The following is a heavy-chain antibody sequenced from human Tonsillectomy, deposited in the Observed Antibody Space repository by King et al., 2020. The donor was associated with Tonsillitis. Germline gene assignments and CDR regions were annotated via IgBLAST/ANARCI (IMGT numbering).Heavy chain of an antibody. J-gene: IGHJ4*02. CDR2: ISGSGGST. D-gene: IGHD3-22*01. CDR3: AKVSYYDSRIMIGFDY. Sequence: VQLVESGGGLVQPGGSLRLSCAASGFTFSSYAMSWVRQAPGKGLEWVSAISGSGGSTYYADSVKGRFTISRDNSKNTLYLQMNSLRAEDTAVYYCAKVSYYDSRIMIGFDYWGQGTLVTVSS. V-gene: IGHV3-23*04. CDR1: GFTFSSYA.